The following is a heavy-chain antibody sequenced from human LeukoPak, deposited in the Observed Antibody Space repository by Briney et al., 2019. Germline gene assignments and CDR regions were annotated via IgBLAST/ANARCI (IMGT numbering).Heavy chain of an antibody. CDR2: ISGRGGTT. V-gene: IGHV3-23*01. CDR1: KFTFSSYA. D-gene: IGHD1-26*01. J-gene: IGHJ4*02. CDR3: AKNIVGALRGGAFDI. Sequence: GGSLRLSCVASKFTFSSYALTWVRQAPGKGLEWVSAISGRGGTTYYADSVKGRFTISRDNFKNTLYLQMNSLRAEDTAVYYCAKNIVGALRGGAFDIWGQGTLVTVSS.